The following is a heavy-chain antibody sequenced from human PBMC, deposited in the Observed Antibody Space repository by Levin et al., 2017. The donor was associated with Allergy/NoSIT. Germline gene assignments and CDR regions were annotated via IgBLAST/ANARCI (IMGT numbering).Heavy chain of an antibody. Sequence: GESLKISCAASGFTFSSYWMSWVRQAPGKGLEWVANIKQDGSEKYYVDSVKGRFTISRDNAKNSLYLQMNSLRAEDTAVYYCAREHILRYFDWLPKGGRAFDIWGQGTMVTVSS. D-gene: IGHD3-9*01. CDR2: IKQDGSEK. CDR3: AREHILRYFDWLPKGGRAFDI. CDR1: GFTFSSYW. V-gene: IGHV3-7*01. J-gene: IGHJ3*02.